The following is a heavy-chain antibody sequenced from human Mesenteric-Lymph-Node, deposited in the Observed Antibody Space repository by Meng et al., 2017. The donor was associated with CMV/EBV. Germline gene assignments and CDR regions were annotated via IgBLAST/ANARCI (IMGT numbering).Heavy chain of an antibody. Sequence: SETLSLTCAVSGGSFSGFYWGWVRQPPRKGLEWIGEINHSGSTNYNPSLKSRVTISVDTSKNQFSLKLSSVAAADTAVYYCARERWLQFLYYYGMDVWGQGTTVTVSS. CDR3: ARERWLQFLYYYGMDV. CDR2: INHSGST. D-gene: IGHD5-24*01. CDR1: GGSFSGFY. J-gene: IGHJ6*02. V-gene: IGHV4-34*01.